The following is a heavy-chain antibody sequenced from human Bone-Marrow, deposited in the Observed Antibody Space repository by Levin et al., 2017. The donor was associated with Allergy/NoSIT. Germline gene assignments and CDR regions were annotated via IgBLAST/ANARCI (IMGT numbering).Heavy chain of an antibody. J-gene: IGHJ6*02. CDR3: ARRGGSSDYVAAKYYYSYYSIDV. Sequence: GESLKISCKGSGFTFSTSWIAWVRQMPGKGLEWMGAIYPADSDTSYSPSFQGRVTISADQSNSTAYLQWSSLNASDTALYYCARRGGSSDYVAAKYYYSYYSIDVWGQGTTVTVYS. V-gene: IGHV5-51*01. CDR2: IYPADSDT. CDR1: GFTFSTSW. D-gene: IGHD4-17*01.